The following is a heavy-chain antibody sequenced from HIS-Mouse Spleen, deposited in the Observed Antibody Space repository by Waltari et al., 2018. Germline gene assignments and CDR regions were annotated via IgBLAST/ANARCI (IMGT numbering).Heavy chain of an antibody. V-gene: IGHV1-2*02. J-gene: IGHJ4*02. CDR1: GYTFTGYY. D-gene: IGHD7-27*01. CDR2: INPNSGGT. CDR3: ARESGANWYFDY. Sequence: QVQLVQSGAEVKKPGASVKVSCKASGYTFTGYYMHWVRQAPGQGLEWMGWINPNSGGTKYAQKVQGRVTMTRDTSISTAYMELSRLRSDDTAVYYCARESGANWYFDYWGQGTLVTVSS.